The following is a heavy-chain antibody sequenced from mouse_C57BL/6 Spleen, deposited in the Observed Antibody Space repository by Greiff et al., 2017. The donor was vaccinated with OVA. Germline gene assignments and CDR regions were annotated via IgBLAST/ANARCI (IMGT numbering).Heavy chain of an antibody. CDR3: ARDSSGFDY. CDR1: GYTFTSYW. V-gene: IGHV1-64*01. J-gene: IGHJ2*01. Sequence: QVQLKQPGAELVKPGASVKLSCKASGYTFTSYWMHWVKQRPGQGLEWIGMIHPNRGSTNYNEKFKSKATLTVDKSSSTAYMQLSSLTSEDSAVYYCARDSSGFDYWGQGTTLTVSS. CDR2: IHPNRGST. D-gene: IGHD3-2*02.